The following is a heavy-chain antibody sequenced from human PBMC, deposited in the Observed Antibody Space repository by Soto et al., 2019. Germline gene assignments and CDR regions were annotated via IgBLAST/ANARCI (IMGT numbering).Heavy chain of an antibody. V-gene: IGHV3-74*01. CDR2: ISIDGITT. D-gene: IGHD2-2*01. Sequence: GGSLRLSCAASGFTFSHYWMHWVRQAPGKGLVWVSHISIDGITTRYADSVKGRFTISRDNAKKTLYVQMYSLRAEDTATYYCARGCRASSTSCYHSVRYWGQGTLVTVSS. CDR1: GFTFSHYW. J-gene: IGHJ4*02. CDR3: ARGCRASSTSCYHSVRY.